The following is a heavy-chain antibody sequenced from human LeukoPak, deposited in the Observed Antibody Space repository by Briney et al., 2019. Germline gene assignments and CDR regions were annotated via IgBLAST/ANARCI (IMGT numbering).Heavy chain of an antibody. D-gene: IGHD3-16*02. V-gene: IGHV4-34*01. CDR3: ARTSHSSYRPYYYYYYMDV. CDR1: GGSFSGYY. CDR2: INHSGST. Sequence: SETLSLTCAVYGGSFSGYYWSSIRQPPGKGLEWIGEINHSGSTNYNPSLKSRVTISVDTSKNQFSLKLSSVTAADTAVYYCARTSHSSYRPYYYYYYMDVWGKGTTVTVSS. J-gene: IGHJ6*03.